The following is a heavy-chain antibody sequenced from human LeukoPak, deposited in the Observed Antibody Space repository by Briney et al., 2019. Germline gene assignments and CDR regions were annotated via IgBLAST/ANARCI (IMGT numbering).Heavy chain of an antibody. CDR1: GFTFSNYA. V-gene: IGHV4-34*01. CDR3: ARPLGYCSDSRCPQSWFDP. CDR2: INHNGRT. Sequence: GSLRLSCAASGFTFSNYAMHWIRQPPGKGLEWIGEINHNGRTNYNPSLKSRVIMSVDTSKNQFSLKLSSVTAADTAVYYCARPLGYCSDSRCPQSWFDPWGQGTLVTVSS. J-gene: IGHJ5*02. D-gene: IGHD2-15*01.